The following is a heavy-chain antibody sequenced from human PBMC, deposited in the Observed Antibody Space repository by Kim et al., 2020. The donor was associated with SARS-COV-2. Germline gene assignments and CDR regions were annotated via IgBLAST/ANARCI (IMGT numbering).Heavy chain of an antibody. Sequence: NPSLKSRVTISVDTSKNQFSLKLSSVTAADTAVYYCARDYEVTTVVTPGYWGQGTLVTVSS. V-gene: IGHV4-39*07. J-gene: IGHJ4*02. CDR3: ARDYEVTTVVTPGY. D-gene: IGHD4-17*01.